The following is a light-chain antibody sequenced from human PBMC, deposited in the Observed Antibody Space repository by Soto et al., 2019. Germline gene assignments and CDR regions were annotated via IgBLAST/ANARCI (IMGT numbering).Light chain of an antibody. CDR2: GAS. V-gene: IGKV3-15*01. CDR3: QQYNNWPRT. CDR1: QSVSSN. Sequence: IVMTPSPATLSVSPGERATLYGRASQSVSSNLAWYQQKPGQAPRLLIYGASTRATGIPARFSGSGSGTEFTLTISSLQSEDFAVYYCQQYNNWPRTFGQGTKVDI. J-gene: IGKJ1*01.